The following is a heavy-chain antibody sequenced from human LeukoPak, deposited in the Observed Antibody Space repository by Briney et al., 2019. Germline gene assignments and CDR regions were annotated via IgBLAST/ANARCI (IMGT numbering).Heavy chain of an antibody. D-gene: IGHD5-12*01. Sequence: GGSLRLSCAASGFTFSSYGMHWVRQAPGKGLEWVAFIRYDGSNKYYADSVKGRFTISRDNSKNTLYLQMNSLRAEDTAVYYCAKDKLAGYSGYGISANWFDPWGQGTLVTVSS. CDR1: GFTFSSYG. V-gene: IGHV3-30*02. CDR2: IRYDGSNK. J-gene: IGHJ5*02. CDR3: AKDKLAGYSGYGISANWFDP.